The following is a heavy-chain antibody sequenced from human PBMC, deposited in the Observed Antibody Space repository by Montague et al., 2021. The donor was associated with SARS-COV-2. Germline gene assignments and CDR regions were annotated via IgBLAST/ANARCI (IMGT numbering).Heavy chain of an antibody. Sequence: SETLSLTCTVSGGSISSGGYYWSWIRQHPGKGLEWIGYIYYSGSTNYNPSLKSRVTISVDTSKNQFSLKLSSVTAADTAVYYCARGHDCSGGSCWWEDWFDPWGQGTLVTVSS. CDR2: IYYSGST. J-gene: IGHJ5*02. CDR1: GGSISSGGYY. CDR3: ARGHDCSGGSCWWEDWFDP. D-gene: IGHD2-15*01. V-gene: IGHV4-61*08.